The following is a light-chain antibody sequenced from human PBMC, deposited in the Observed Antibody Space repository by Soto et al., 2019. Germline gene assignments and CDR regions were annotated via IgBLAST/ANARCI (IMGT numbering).Light chain of an antibody. CDR2: TVS. CDR1: QSLLDSDDGNTY. J-gene: IGKJ4*01. CDR3: MQRIEFPLT. Sequence: DIVMTQTPLSLTVTPGEPASISCRSSQSLLDSDDGNTYLDWYLQKPGQSPQLLIYTVSYRASGVPDRFSGSGSGTDFTLKISRVEAEDVGVYYCMQRIEFPLTFGGGTKEEIK. V-gene: IGKV2-40*01.